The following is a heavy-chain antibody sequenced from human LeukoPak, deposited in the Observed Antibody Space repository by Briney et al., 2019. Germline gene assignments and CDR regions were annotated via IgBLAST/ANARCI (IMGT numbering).Heavy chain of an antibody. CDR2: VFTTGGT. Sequence: PSETLSLTCTVSGASMSSSFWIWVRQYAGKGLGLIGHVFTTGGTNYNPSLKRRVSISVDKPKNQVSLTLPSVTAADTALHCCARTSGSYSHPYYYYYYM. D-gene: IGHD3-10*01. J-gene: IGHJ6*03. V-gene: IGHV4-4*07. CDR1: GASMSSSF. CDR3: ARTSGSYSHPYYYYYYM.